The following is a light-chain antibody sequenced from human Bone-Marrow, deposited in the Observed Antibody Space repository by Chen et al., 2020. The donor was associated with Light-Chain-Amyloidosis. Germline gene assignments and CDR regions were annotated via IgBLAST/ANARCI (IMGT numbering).Light chain of an antibody. V-gene: IGLV1-47*01. J-gene: IGLJ2*01. Sequence: QSVLTQPPSASGTPGQRVTISCSGTSSNIGSNYIYWYQQFPGTAPKLLIYRNNQRPSGVTDRFSGSKCGTSASLAISGLRPEDEADYYCSAWDDSLSAVVFGGGTKLTVL. CDR1: SSNIGSNY. CDR3: SAWDDSLSAVV. CDR2: RNN.